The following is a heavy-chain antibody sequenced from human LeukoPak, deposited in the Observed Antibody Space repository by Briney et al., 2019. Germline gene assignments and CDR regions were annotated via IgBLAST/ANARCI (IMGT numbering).Heavy chain of an antibody. V-gene: IGHV3-21*01. D-gene: IGHD3-22*01. CDR1: GFTFSSYS. CDR2: ISSSSSYI. J-gene: IGHJ4*02. Sequence: AGGSLRLPCAASGFTFSSYSMNWVRQAPGKGLEWVSSISSSSSYIYYADSVKGRFTISRDNAKNSLYLQMNSLRAEDTAVYYCARDEGFYDSSGTPGFDYWGQGTLVTVSS. CDR3: ARDEGFYDSSGTPGFDY.